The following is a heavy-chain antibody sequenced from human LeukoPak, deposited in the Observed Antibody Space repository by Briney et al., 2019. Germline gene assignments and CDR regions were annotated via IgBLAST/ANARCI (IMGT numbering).Heavy chain of an antibody. Sequence: SETQSLTCAVYGGSFSGYYWSWIRQPPGKGLEWIGEINHSGSTNYNPSLKSRVTISVDTSKNQFSLKLSSVTAADTAVYYCASSTPGGGATFDYWGQGTLVTVSS. CDR2: INHSGST. CDR3: ASSTPGGGATFDY. CDR1: GGSFSGYY. J-gene: IGHJ4*02. V-gene: IGHV4-34*01. D-gene: IGHD1-26*01.